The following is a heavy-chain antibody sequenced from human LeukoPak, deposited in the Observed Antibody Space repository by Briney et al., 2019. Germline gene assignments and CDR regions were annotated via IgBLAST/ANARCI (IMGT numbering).Heavy chain of an antibody. CDR1: GFTFSSYA. CDR2: ISGSGGST. V-gene: IGHV3-23*01. CDR3: ANFDSSSRDPRHFDY. D-gene: IGHD6-6*01. J-gene: IGHJ4*02. Sequence: PGGSLRLSCAASGFTFSSYAMSWVRQAPGKGLEWVSAISGSGGSTYYADSVKGRFTISRDKSKNTLYLQMNSLRAEDTAVYYCANFDSSSRDPRHFDYWGQGTLVTVSS.